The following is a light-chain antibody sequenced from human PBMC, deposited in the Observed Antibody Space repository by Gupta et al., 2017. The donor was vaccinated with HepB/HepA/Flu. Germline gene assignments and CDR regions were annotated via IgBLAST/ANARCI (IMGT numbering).Light chain of an antibody. CDR1: QSVSSSY. Sequence: VLTQSPGTLSLSPGERATLSCRASQSVSSSYLAWYQQKPGQAPRLLIYGASSRATGIPDRFSGSGSGTDFTLTIIRLEPEDFAVYYCQQYGSSPLTFGGGTKVEIK. V-gene: IGKV3-20*01. CDR3: QQYGSSPLT. CDR2: GAS. J-gene: IGKJ4*01.